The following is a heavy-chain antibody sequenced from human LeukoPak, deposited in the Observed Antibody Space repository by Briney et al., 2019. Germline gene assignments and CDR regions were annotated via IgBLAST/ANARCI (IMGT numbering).Heavy chain of an antibody. Sequence: SETLSLTCAVSGYSISSGYYWGWSRQPPGKGLEWIGCMYHSGSTYYNPCLKSRVTISVGTSKNQFSLKLSSVTAADTAVYYCARQGGSSSPYYYYYMDVWGKGTTVTVSS. V-gene: IGHV4-38-2*01. D-gene: IGHD6-13*01. CDR3: ARQGGSSSPYYYYYMDV. J-gene: IGHJ6*03. CDR1: GYSISSGYY. CDR2: MYHSGST.